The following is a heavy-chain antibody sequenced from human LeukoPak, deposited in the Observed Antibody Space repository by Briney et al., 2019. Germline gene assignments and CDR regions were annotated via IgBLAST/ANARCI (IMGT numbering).Heavy chain of an antibody. CDR1: GGSFSGYY. CDR2: INHSGST. Sequence: ASETLSLTCAVYGGSFSGYYWSWIRRPPGKGLEWIGEINHSGSTNYNPSLKSRVTISVDTSKNQFSLKLSSVTAADTAVYYCASGSGWYRYFQHWGQGTLVTVSS. CDR3: ASGSGWYRYFQH. J-gene: IGHJ1*01. D-gene: IGHD6-19*01. V-gene: IGHV4-34*01.